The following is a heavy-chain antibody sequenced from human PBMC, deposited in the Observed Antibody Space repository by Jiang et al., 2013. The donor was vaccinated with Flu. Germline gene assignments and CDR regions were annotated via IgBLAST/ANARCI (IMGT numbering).Heavy chain of an antibody. Sequence: SGAEVKKPGASVKVSCKASGYTSIGYYMHWVRQAPGQGLEWMGRINPNSGGANYAQRFQGRVTMTRDTPISTAYMELSRLGSDDTAVYYCARGNRYCTSTSCYVYYYYYVWTSGPRDHGHRLL. CDR2: INPNSGGA. D-gene: IGHD2-2*01. CDR1: GYTSIGYY. V-gene: IGHV1-2*06. J-gene: IGHJ6*02. CDR3: ARGNRYCTSTSCYVYYYYYVWTS.